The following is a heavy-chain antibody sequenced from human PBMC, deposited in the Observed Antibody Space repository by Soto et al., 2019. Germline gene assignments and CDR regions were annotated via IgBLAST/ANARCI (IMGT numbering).Heavy chain of an antibody. CDR1: GGSFSGYY. Sequence: PSETLSLTCAVYGGSFSGYYWSWIRQPPGKGLEWIGEINHSGSTNYNPSLKSRVTISVDTSKNQFSLKLSSVTAADTAVYYCARGFGGDFWSGSSGPYYGMDVWGQGTTVTVSS. V-gene: IGHV4-34*01. J-gene: IGHJ6*02. D-gene: IGHD3-3*01. CDR3: ARGFGGDFWSGSSGPYYGMDV. CDR2: INHSGST.